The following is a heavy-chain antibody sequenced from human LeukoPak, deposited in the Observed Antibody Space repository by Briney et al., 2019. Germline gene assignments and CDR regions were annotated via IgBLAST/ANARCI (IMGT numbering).Heavy chain of an antibody. CDR3: AREGSYSYGYYY. CDR2: IYHSGST. D-gene: IGHD5-18*01. V-gene: IGHV4-30-2*01. J-gene: IGHJ4*02. CDR1: GGSISSGGYY. Sequence: PSQTLSLTCTVSGGSISSGGYYWSWIRQPPGKGLEWIGYIYHSGSTNYNPSLKSRVTISVDTSKNQFSLKLSSVTAADTAVYYCAREGSYSYGYYYWGQGTLVTVSS.